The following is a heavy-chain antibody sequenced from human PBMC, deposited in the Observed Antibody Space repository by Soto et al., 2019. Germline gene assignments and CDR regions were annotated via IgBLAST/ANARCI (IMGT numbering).Heavy chain of an antibody. V-gene: IGHV3-53*01. Sequence: VGSLRLSCAASGFTVSSNYMSWVRQAPGKGLEWVSVIYSGGSTYYADSVKGRFTISRDNSKNTLYLQMNSLRAEDTAVYYCARSAVASAGYFDYWGQGTLVTVSS. J-gene: IGHJ4*02. D-gene: IGHD6-19*01. CDR1: GFTVSSNY. CDR3: ARSAVASAGYFDY. CDR2: IYSGGST.